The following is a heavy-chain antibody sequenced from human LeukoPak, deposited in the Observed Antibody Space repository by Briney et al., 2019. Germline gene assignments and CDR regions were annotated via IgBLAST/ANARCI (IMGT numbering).Heavy chain of an antibody. CDR3: AGRESGSNAFHI. D-gene: IGHD3-10*01. CDR1: GGSISNYD. V-gene: IGHV4-4*07. Sequence: SETLSLTCTVSGGSISNYDWSWIWQPVGKGLEWIGRIYSSGSTDYNPSLKSRVTMSIDTSKNQFSLKLASVTAADTAVYYCAGRESGSNAFHIWGQGTMVTVSS. J-gene: IGHJ3*02. CDR2: IYSSGST.